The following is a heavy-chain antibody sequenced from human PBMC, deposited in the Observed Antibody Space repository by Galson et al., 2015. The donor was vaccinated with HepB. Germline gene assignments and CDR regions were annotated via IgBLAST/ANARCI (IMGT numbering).Heavy chain of an antibody. D-gene: IGHD3-22*01. J-gene: IGHJ4*02. Sequence: SLRLSCAASGFTFSSYGMRWVRQAPGKGLEWVAVISYDGSNKYYADSVKGRFTISRDNSKNTLYLQMNSLRAEDTAVYYCAKGYDSSGYYDELFDYWGQGTLVTVSS. V-gene: IGHV3-30*18. CDR2: ISYDGSNK. CDR1: GFTFSSYG. CDR3: AKGYDSSGYYDELFDY.